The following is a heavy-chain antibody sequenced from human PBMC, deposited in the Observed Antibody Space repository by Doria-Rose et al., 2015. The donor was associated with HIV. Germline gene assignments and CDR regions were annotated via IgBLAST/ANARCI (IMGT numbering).Heavy chain of an antibody. CDR3: ARAKFSTPFDH. CDR2: IYNNGKT. J-gene: IGHJ1*01. V-gene: IGHV4-59*02. D-gene: IGHD3-16*01. Sequence: ETLSLTCNVSGGSVSGYYCSWIRQPPGKGLEWIGYIYNNGKTNYNPSLKDRVTILVDTSKNQFSLKLNSVTAADTAVYFCARAKFSTPFDHWGQGTLATVSS. CDR1: GGSVSGYY.